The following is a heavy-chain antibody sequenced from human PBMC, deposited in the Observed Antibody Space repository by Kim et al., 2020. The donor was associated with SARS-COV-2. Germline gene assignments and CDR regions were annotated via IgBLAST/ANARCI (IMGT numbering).Heavy chain of an antibody. V-gene: IGHV1-24*01. CDR3: ATATIFGVVSWFDP. D-gene: IGHD3-3*01. J-gene: IGHJ5*02. Sequence: ATKFQGRVTMTEDTSTATAYMELSSLRSEDTAVYYCATATIFGVVSWFDPWGQGTLVTVSS.